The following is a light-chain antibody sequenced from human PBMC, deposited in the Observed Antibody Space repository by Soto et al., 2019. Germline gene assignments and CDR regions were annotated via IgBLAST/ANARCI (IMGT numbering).Light chain of an antibody. CDR2: GAS. J-gene: IGKJ1*01. CDR3: QHYCSSPCT. CDR1: QSVSSTY. Sequence: EIVLTQSPGTLSLSPGERATLSCRASQSVSSTYLAWFQQKPGQAPRLLIYGASSRATGIPDRFSGSGSGTGFTLTISRLEPADFAVYYCQHYCSSPCTFCQGTKVEIK. V-gene: IGKV3-20*01.